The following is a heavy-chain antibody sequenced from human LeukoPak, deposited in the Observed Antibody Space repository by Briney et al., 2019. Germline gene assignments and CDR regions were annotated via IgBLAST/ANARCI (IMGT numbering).Heavy chain of an antibody. V-gene: IGHV3-23*01. CDR2: ISGSGDCT. CDR3: AKVTGSGSYLADAFDI. J-gene: IGHJ3*02. D-gene: IGHD3-10*01. CDR1: GLAFSSYG. Sequence: GGSLRLACAASGLAFSSYGMNAVRQAPGKGLEWVSAISGSGDCTYHADSVRGRFTVSRDNSKKTLYLQMKSLSAEDTAVYYCAKVTGSGSYLADAFDIWGHGTVVTVSS.